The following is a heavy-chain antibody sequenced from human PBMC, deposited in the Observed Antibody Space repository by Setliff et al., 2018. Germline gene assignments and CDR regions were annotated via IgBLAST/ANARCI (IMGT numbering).Heavy chain of an antibody. CDR3: AITMTTGVDFFDY. CDR2: INPSSGRT. J-gene: IGHJ4*02. V-gene: IGHV1-46*03. CDR1: GYTFTSHY. Sequence: ASVKVSCKASGYTFTSHYMHWVRQAPGLGLEWMGTINPSSGRTSYAQKFQGRVTMTRDTSTSTVYMDMSSLRSEDTAVYYCAITMTTGVDFFDYWGQGTLVTVSS. D-gene: IGHD4-17*01.